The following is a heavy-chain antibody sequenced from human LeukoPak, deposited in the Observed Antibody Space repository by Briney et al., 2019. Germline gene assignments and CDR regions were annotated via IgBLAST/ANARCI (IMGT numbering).Heavy chain of an antibody. CDR1: GFTFSSYA. CDR3: AKERGAARPTCLRH. V-gene: IGHV3-23*01. J-gene: IGHJ4*02. CDR2: ISGSSSST. D-gene: IGHD6-6*01. Sequence: PGGSLRLSCAASGFTFSSYAMSWVRQAPGKGLEWVSAISGSSSSTYYADSVKGRFTISRDNSKNTLYLQMNSLRVEDTAVYYCAKERGAARPTCLRHWGQGTLVTVSS.